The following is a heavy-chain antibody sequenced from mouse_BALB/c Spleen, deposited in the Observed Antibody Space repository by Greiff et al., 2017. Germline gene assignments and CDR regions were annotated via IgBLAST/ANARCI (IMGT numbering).Heavy chain of an antibody. CDR3: ARSAYYGNYGYFDV. CDR2: IYPYNGGT. V-gene: IGHV1S29*02. D-gene: IGHD2-10*01. J-gene: IGHJ1*01. Sequence: VQLKESGPELVKPGASVKISCKASGYTFTDYNMHWVKQSHGKSLEWIGYIYPYNGGTGYNQKFKSKATLTVDNSSSTAYMELRSLTSEDSAVYYCARSAYYGNYGYFDVWGAGTTVTVSS. CDR1: GYTFTDYN.